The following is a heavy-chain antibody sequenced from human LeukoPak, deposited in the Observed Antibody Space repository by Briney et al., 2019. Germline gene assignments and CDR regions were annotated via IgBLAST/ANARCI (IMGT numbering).Heavy chain of an antibody. CDR2: INSDGSST. D-gene: IGHD3-9*01. J-gene: IGHJ5*02. CDR3: AREDYDILTGSNWFDP. CDR1: GFTVSNNF. Sequence: GGSLRLSCAASGFTVSNNFMNWVRQAPGKGLVWVSRINSDGSSTSYADSVKGRFTISRDNAKNTLYLQMNSLRAEDTAVYYCAREDYDILTGSNWFDPWGQGTLVTVSS. V-gene: IGHV3-74*01.